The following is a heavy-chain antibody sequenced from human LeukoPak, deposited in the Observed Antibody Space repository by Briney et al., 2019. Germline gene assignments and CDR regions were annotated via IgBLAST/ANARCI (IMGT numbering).Heavy chain of an antibody. V-gene: IGHV4-59*01. CDR1: GGSISSYS. J-gene: IGHJ4*02. D-gene: IGHD2-15*01. CDR2: IYYSGST. CDR3: AGLAAASYYFDY. Sequence: SETLSLTCTVSGGSISSYSWSWIRQPPGKGLEWIGYIYYSGSTNYNPSLKSRVTISVDTSKNQFSLKLSSVTAADTAVYYCAGLAAASYYFDYWGQGTLVTVSS.